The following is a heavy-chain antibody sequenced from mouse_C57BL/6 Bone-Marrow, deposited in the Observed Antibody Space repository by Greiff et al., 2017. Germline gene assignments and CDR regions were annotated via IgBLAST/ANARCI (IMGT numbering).Heavy chain of an antibody. J-gene: IGHJ3*01. D-gene: IGHD2-4*01. CDR1: GYTFTSYG. CDR3: ARDGGIYYDRFAY. V-gene: IGHV1-81*01. Sequence: VQLQQSGAELARPGASVKLSCKASGYTFTSYGISWVKQRTGQGLEWIGEIYPRSGNTYYNEKFKGKATLTADKSSSTAYMELRSLTSEDSAVXYCARDGGIYYDRFAYWGQGTLVTVSA. CDR2: IYPRSGNT.